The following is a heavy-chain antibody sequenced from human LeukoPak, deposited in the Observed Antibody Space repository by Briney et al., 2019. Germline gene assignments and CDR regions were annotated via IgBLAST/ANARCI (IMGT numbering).Heavy chain of an antibody. Sequence: GGSLRLSCAASGFTFSSYGMHWVRQAPGKGLEWVAFIRYDGSNKYYADSVKGRFTISRDNSKNTLYLQMNSLRAEDTAVYYCAKQFFSPYCSSTSCYGAIYYYYMDVWGKGTTVTISS. D-gene: IGHD2-2*01. CDR3: AKQFFSPYCSSTSCYGAIYYYYMDV. CDR2: IRYDGSNK. V-gene: IGHV3-30*02. CDR1: GFTFSSYG. J-gene: IGHJ6*03.